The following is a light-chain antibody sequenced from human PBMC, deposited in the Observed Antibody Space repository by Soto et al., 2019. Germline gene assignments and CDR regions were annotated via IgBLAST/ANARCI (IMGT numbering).Light chain of an antibody. V-gene: IGKV3-20*01. Sequence: EIVMTQSPATLSVSPGERATLSCRASQSFSSSYLAWYQQKPGQAPRLLIYGASSRATGIPDRFSGSGSGTDFTLTISRLEPEDFAVYYCQQYGSSPPGLTFGGGTKVDIK. CDR2: GAS. CDR3: QQYGSSPPGLT. CDR1: QSFSSSY. J-gene: IGKJ4*01.